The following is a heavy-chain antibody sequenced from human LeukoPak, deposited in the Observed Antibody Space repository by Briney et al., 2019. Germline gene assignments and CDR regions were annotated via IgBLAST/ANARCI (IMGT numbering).Heavy chain of an antibody. CDR2: IYYSGST. V-gene: IGHV4-59*12. D-gene: IGHD3-22*01. Sequence: PSETLSLTCTVSGGSISSYYWSWIRQPPGKGLEWIGYIYYSGSTYYNPSLKSRVTISVDTSKNQFSLKLSSVTAADTAVYYCARAYYDSSGYSDYWGQGTLVTVSS. J-gene: IGHJ4*02. CDR1: GGSISSYY. CDR3: ARAYYDSSGYSDY.